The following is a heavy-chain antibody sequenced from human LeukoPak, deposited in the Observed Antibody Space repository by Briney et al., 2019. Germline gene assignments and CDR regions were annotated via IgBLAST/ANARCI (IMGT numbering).Heavy chain of an antibody. Sequence: GGSLRLSCAASGFTFNSYGMSWVRQAPGKGLEWVSGISGSGGATYYADSVKGRFTVSRDDPHNTLYLQMNSVRAEDTAIYYCARDERLLSFLKWGQGTLVTVSS. CDR2: ISGSGGAT. D-gene: IGHD3-3*01. CDR1: GFTFNSYG. J-gene: IGHJ4*02. CDR3: ARDERLLSFLK. V-gene: IGHV3-23*01.